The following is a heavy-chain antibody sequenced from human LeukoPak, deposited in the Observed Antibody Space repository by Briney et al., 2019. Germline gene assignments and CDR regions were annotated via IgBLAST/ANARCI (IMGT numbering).Heavy chain of an antibody. D-gene: IGHD5-12*01. J-gene: IGHJ4*02. Sequence: GGSLRLSCAASGFTFDDYAMHWVRHAPGKGLEWVSLISGDGGSTYYADFVKGRFTISRDNSKNSLYLQMNSLRTEDTALYYCAKNSGYDFSLDYRGQGTLVTVSS. CDR2: ISGDGGST. CDR3: AKNSGYDFSLDY. CDR1: GFTFDDYA. V-gene: IGHV3-43*02.